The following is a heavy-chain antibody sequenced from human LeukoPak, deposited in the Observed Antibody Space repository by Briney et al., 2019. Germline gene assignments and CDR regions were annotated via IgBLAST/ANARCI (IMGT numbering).Heavy chain of an antibody. J-gene: IGHJ4*02. D-gene: IGHD1-26*01. CDR3: TREQWELLLLDY. V-gene: IGHV1-2*02. Sequence: ASVKVSCKASGYTFTGYYMHWVRQAPGQGLEWMGWINPNSGGTNYAQKFQGRVTMTRDTSISTAYMELSRLRSDDTAVYYCTREQWELLLLDYWGQGTLVTVSS. CDR2: INPNSGGT. CDR1: GYTFTGYY.